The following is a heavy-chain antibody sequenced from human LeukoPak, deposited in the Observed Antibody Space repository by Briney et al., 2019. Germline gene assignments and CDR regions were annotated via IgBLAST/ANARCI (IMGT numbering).Heavy chain of an antibody. CDR1: GGTFSSYA. CDR2: IIPILGIA. CDR3: ARDPPHYYDSSGYCH. D-gene: IGHD3-22*01. Sequence: ASVKVSCKASGGTFSSYAISWVRQAPGQGLEWMGRIIPILGIANYAQKFQGRVTITADKSTSTAYMELSSLGSEDTAVYYCARDPPHYYDSSGYCHWGQGTLVTVSS. J-gene: IGHJ4*02. V-gene: IGHV1-69*04.